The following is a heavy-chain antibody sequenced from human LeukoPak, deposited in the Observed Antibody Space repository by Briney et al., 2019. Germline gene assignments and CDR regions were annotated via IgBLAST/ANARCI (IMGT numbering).Heavy chain of an antibody. CDR3: ARHSATRFDY. CDR1: GGSISSYY. J-gene: IGHJ4*02. CDR2: IYYSGST. Sequence: PSETLSLTCTVSGGSISSYYWTWIRQPPGKGLEWIGYIYYSGSTNYNPSLKRRVTISVDTSKNQFSLKLSSVTAADTAVYYCARHSATRFDYWGQGTLVTVSS. V-gene: IGHV4-59*08. D-gene: IGHD1-1*01.